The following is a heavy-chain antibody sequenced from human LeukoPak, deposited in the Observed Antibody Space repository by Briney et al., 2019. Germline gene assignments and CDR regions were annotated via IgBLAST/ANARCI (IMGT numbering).Heavy chain of an antibody. V-gene: IGHV4-39*07. CDR3: ARYGEVRIFDY. CDR1: GGSISSSSYY. CDR2: IYYSGST. Sequence: SETLSLTCTVSGGSISSSSYYWGWIRQPPGKGLEWIGSIYYSGSTYYNPSLKRRVTISVDTSKNQFSLKLRSVTAADTDVYYCARYGEVRIFDYWGQGTLVTVSS. D-gene: IGHD4-17*01. J-gene: IGHJ4*02.